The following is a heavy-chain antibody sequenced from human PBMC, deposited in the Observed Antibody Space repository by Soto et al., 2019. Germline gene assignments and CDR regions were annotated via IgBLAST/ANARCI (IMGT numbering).Heavy chain of an antibody. Sequence: QVQLVESGGGVVQPGRSLRLSCAASGFTFSSFGMHWVRQAPGKGLESVALISYDGNNKYYPNSVKGRFTISRDNSENSLYLQMNSLRTEDTAVYYCAKVLSPYCSSTSCYSNFDYWGQGTLVTVSS. CDR1: GFTFSSFG. D-gene: IGHD2-2*02. CDR2: ISYDGNNK. CDR3: AKVLSPYCSSTSCYSNFDY. V-gene: IGHV3-30*18. J-gene: IGHJ4*02.